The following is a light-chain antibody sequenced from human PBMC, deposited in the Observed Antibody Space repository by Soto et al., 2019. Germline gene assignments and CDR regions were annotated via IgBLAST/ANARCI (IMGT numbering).Light chain of an antibody. J-gene: IGKJ1*01. CDR2: KAS. CDR1: QSISSW. Sequence: DIQMTQSPSTLSASVGDRVTITCRASQSISSWLAWYQQKPGKAPKLRIYKASSLESGVPSRFSGSGSGTEFTLPISSLQPDDFATYYCQQYNSYRTFGQGTKVEIK. V-gene: IGKV1-5*03. CDR3: QQYNSYRT.